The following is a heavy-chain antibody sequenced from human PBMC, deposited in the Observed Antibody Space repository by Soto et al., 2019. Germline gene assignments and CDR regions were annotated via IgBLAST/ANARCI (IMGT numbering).Heavy chain of an antibody. Sequence: PGWSLRLSCAASGFTFSSYAMHLVRQAPGKGLEWVAFISYDGSNKYYADSVKGRFTISRDNSKNTLYLQMNSLRAEDTAVYYCARDKGRKAGMEVWGQGTKVTVSS. D-gene: IGHD3-10*01. CDR1: GFTFSSYA. CDR3: ARDKGRKAGMEV. CDR2: ISYDGSNK. J-gene: IGHJ6*02. V-gene: IGHV3-30-3*01.